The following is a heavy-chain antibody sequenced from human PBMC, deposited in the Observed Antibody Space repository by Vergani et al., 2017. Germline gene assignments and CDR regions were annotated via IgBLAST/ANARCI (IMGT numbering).Heavy chain of an antibody. J-gene: IGHJ4*02. CDR2: ISYDGSNT. CDR3: ARDRDYGDYGVPDY. D-gene: IGHD4-17*01. V-gene: IGHV3-30-3*01. CDR1: GFTFSSYA. Sequence: QVQLVESGGGVVQPGRSPRLSCAASGFTFSSYAMHWVRQAPGKGLEWVAVISYDGSNTYYADSVKGRFTISRDNSKNTLYLQMNSLRAEDTAVYYCARDRDYGDYGVPDYWGQGTLVTVSS.